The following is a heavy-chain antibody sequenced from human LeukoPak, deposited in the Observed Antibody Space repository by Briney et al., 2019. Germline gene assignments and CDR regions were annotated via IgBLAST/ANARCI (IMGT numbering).Heavy chain of an antibody. CDR3: ARGRAAAGSDY. Sequence: SETLSLTCTVSSGSVSNSHYYWAWVRQPPGKGLEWLGSIFYSGNTHYNPSLKSPVTISIDTSKNQFSLKVSSVTAADTAVYYCARGRAAAGSDYWGQGTLVTVSS. D-gene: IGHD6-13*01. V-gene: IGHV4-39*07. CDR1: SGSVSNSHYY. CDR2: IFYSGNT. J-gene: IGHJ4*02.